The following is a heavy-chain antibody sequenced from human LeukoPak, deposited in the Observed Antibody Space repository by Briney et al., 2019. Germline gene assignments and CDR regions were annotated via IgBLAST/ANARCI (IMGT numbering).Heavy chain of an antibody. V-gene: IGHV1-46*01. CDR1: GYTFTSYY. CDR2: INPSGGST. Sequence: ASVNVSCKASGYTFTSYYMHWVRQAPGQGLEWMGIINPSGGSTSYAQKFQGRVTMTRDTSTSTVYMELSSLRSEDTAVYYCALSSGYAPDDYWGQGTLVTVSS. CDR3: ALSSGYAPDDY. D-gene: IGHD3-22*01. J-gene: IGHJ4*02.